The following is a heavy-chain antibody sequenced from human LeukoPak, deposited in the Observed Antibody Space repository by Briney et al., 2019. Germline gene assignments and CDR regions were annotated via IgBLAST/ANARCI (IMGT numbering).Heavy chain of an antibody. CDR2: IYSGGST. V-gene: IGHV3-66*01. D-gene: IGHD6-19*01. CDR1: EFSVGSNY. J-gene: IGHJ3*02. CDR3: ARALAVAEDPFDI. Sequence: GGSLRLACAASEFSVGSNYMTWVRQAPGKGLEWVSLIYSGGSTYYADSVKGRFTISRDNSKNTLYLQMNSLRAEDTAVYYCARALAVAEDPFDIWGQGTMVTVSS.